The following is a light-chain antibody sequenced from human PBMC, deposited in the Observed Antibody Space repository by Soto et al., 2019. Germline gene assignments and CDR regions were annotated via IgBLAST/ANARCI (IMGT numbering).Light chain of an antibody. CDR1: QSVSSN. CDR3: QQYNNWTMT. CDR2: GAS. Sequence: DIVMTQSPATLSVSPEERATLSCRASQSVSSNLAWYQQKPGQAPRLLIYGASTRATGIPAMFSGSGSGTEFTLTISSLQSEDFAVYYCQQYNNWTMTFGQGTKVEIK. V-gene: IGKV3-15*01. J-gene: IGKJ1*01.